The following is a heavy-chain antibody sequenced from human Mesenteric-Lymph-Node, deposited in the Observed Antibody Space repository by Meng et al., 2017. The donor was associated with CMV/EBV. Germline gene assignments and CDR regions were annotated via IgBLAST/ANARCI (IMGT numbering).Heavy chain of an antibody. J-gene: IGHJ4*02. CDR1: GFTFSSYA. V-gene: IGHV3-21*01. D-gene: IGHD5-18*01. CDR3: AGQRGDSPFAY. CDR2: IGSSGRYI. Sequence: GESLKISCAASGFTFSSYAMIWVRQAPGKGLQWVSSIGSSGRYIYYGDSVRGRFTISRDNAKSSLYLQMNSLRAEDTAMYYCAGQRGDSPFAYWGQGTLVTVSS.